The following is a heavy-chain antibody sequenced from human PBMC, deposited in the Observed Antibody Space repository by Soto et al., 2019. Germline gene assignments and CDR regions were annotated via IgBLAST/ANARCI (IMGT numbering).Heavy chain of an antibody. Sequence: SETLSLTCTVSGASISSGGYSWSWIRQPPGKGLEWIGYIYHSGSTYYNPSLKSRVTISVDRSKNQFSLKLSSVTAADTAVYYCARGVRRGYSGYGPLGLDYWGQGTLVTVYS. CDR1: GASISSGGYS. CDR2: IYHSGST. CDR3: ARGVRRGYSGYGPLGLDY. V-gene: IGHV4-30-2*01. D-gene: IGHD5-12*01. J-gene: IGHJ4*02.